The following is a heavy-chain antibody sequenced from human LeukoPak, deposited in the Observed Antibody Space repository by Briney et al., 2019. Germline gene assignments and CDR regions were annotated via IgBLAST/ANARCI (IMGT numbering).Heavy chain of an antibody. CDR1: GFTFSSYA. J-gene: IGHJ4*02. CDR2: ISGSGGST. CDR3: ARDTGFSGTKYPDY. V-gene: IGHV3-23*01. Sequence: TGGSLRLSCAASGFTFSSYAMSWVRQAPGKGLEWVSAISGSGGSTYYADSVKGRFTISRDNSKNTLYLQMNSLRAEDTALYYCARDTGFSGTKYPDYWGQGTLVTVSS. D-gene: IGHD1-26*01.